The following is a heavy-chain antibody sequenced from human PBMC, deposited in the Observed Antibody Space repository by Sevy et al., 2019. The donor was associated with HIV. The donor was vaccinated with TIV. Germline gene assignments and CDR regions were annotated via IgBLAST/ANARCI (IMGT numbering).Heavy chain of an antibody. CDR3: EREVVVVAGKGGNDAFDF. V-gene: IGHV3-21*01. CDR1: GFTFSSYS. CDR2: ISSSSSYI. Sequence: GGSLRLSCAASGFTFSSYSMNWVRQAPGKGLEWVSSISSSSSYIYYADSVKGRFTISRDNAKNSLYLQMNSLRAEDTDVYYWEREVVVVAGKGGNDAFDFWGQRTMVTVSS. D-gene: IGHD2-15*01. J-gene: IGHJ3*01.